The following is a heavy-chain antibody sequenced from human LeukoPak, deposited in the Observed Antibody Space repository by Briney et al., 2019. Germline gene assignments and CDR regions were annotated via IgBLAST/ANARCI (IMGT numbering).Heavy chain of an antibody. J-gene: IGHJ3*02. CDR2: ISYDGNNR. D-gene: IGHD3-16*01. Sequence: GGSLRLSCAASRFTFSSYGMHWVRQAPGKGLEWVAVISYDGNNRYYADSVKGRFTISRYNSKNILYLQMNSLRAEDTAVYYCAKVKGEVIGAFDIWGQGTMVTLS. CDR1: RFTFSSYG. CDR3: AKVKGEVIGAFDI. V-gene: IGHV3-30*18.